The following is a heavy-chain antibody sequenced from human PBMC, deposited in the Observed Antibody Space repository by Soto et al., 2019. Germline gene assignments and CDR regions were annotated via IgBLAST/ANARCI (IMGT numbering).Heavy chain of an antibody. D-gene: IGHD6-6*01. CDR2: IYYSGST. Sequence: SETLSLTCTVSGGPVSSGSYYWSWIRQPPGKGLEWIGYIYYSGSTNYNPSLKSRVTISVDTSKNQFSLKLSSVTAADTAVYYCAREYSSSSYWFDPWGQGTLVTVSS. CDR1: GGPVSSGSYY. V-gene: IGHV4-61*01. J-gene: IGHJ5*02. CDR3: AREYSSSSYWFDP.